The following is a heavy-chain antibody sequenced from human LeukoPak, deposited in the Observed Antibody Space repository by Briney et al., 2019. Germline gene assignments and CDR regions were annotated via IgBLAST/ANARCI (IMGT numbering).Heavy chain of an antibody. Sequence: PSETLSLTCSVSGGSISSSSYYWDWIRQPPGKGLEWIGSIYYSGSTYYNPSLKSRVTISVDTSKNQFSLKLSSVTAADTAVYYCARPSPRAEDAFDIWGQGTMVTVSS. J-gene: IGHJ3*02. CDR3: ARPSPRAEDAFDI. CDR2: IYYSGST. V-gene: IGHV4-39*01. D-gene: IGHD6-6*01. CDR1: GGSISSSSYY.